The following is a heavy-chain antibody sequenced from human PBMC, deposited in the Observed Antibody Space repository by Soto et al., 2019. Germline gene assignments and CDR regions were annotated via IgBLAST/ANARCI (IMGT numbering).Heavy chain of an antibody. Sequence: LRLSCSASGFTFSNYAMSWVRQSPGKGLEWVSGVSSTGTSPYYAGSVQGRFTISRDNSKNMFYLQMKSLRAEDTAIYYCAKARPSGGYYYVEAFDVWGQGTMVTVSS. CDR2: VSSTGTSP. J-gene: IGHJ3*01. V-gene: IGHV3-23*01. CDR3: AKARPSGGYYYVEAFDV. D-gene: IGHD3-22*01. CDR1: GFTFSNYA.